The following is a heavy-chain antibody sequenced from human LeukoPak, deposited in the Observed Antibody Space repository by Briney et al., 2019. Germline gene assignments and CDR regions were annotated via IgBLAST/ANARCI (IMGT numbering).Heavy chain of an antibody. CDR3: SKDVRAAGPNDTFDY. CDR2: ISVSGGST. CDR1: GFTFSSQA. V-gene: IGHV3-23*01. Sequence: PGGSLRLACAASGFTFSSQAMSWVRQAPGKGLEWVSAISVSGGSTDYADSVKGRFTISRDNSKNTLYLQMNSLRAEDTAVYYCSKDVRAAGPNDTFDYWGQGPLVTVS. J-gene: IGHJ4*02. D-gene: IGHD6-13*01.